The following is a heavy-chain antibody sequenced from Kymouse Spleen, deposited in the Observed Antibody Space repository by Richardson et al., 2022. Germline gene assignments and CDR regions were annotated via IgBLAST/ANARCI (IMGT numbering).Heavy chain of an antibody. V-gene: IGHV3-33*01. J-gene: IGHJ4*02. CDR1: GFTFSSYG. Sequence: QVQLVESGGGVVQPGRSLRLSCAASGFTFSSYGMHWVRQAPGKGLEWVAVIWYDGSNKYYADSVKGRFTISRDNSKNTLYLQMNSLRAEDTAVYYCARGPGITGTTLFDYWGQGTLVTVSS. CDR2: IWYDGSNK. CDR3: ARGPGITGTTLFDY. D-gene: IGHD1-7*01.